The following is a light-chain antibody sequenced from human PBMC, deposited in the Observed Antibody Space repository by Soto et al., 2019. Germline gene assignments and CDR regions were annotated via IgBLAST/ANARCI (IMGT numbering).Light chain of an antibody. V-gene: IGKV3-11*01. J-gene: IGKJ5*01. CDR2: DAS. CDR3: QQYGGSLIT. Sequence: EIVLTQSPATLSLSPGERATLSCRASQSVSSYLAWYQQKPGQAPRLLIYDASNRATGIPARFSGSGSGTDFTLTISSLEPEDFAVYYCQQYGGSLITFGQGTRLEIK. CDR1: QSVSSY.